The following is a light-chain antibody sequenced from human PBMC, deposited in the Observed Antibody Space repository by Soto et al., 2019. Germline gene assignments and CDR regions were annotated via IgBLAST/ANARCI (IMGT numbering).Light chain of an antibody. CDR2: STN. V-gene: IGLV8-61*01. CDR3: VLYMGSGISV. Sequence: QTVVTPEPSFSVSPGRTVTLTCGLSSGSVSTSYYPSWYQQTPGQAPRTLIYSTNTRSSGVPDRFSGSILGNKAALTITGAQADDESDYYCVLYMGSGISVFGGGTQLTVL. J-gene: IGLJ2*01. CDR1: SGSVSTSYY.